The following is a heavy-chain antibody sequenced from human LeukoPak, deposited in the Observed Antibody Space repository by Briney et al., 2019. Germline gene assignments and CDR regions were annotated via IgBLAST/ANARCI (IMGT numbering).Heavy chain of an antibody. CDR2: VDGSGGYT. CDR1: GFTFSSYA. CDR3: AKESGPRGVQSAARY. J-gene: IGHJ4*02. Sequence: GGSLRLSCAASGFTFSSYALSWVRQAPGKGLEWVSAVDGSGGYTYYADSVKGRFTISRDNSKNTLSLQMNSRRAEDTAIYYCAKESGPRGVQSAARYWGQGTLVTVSS. V-gene: IGHV3-23*01. D-gene: IGHD3-10*01.